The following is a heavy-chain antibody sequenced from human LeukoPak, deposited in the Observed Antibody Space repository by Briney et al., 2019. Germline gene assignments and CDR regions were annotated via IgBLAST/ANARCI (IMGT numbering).Heavy chain of an antibody. CDR2: IYTSGST. Sequence: SETLSLTCNVSGGSISSYYWSWIRQPAGKGLEWIGRIYTSGSTNYNPSLKSRVTISVDTSKNQFSLKLSSVTAADAAVYYCARVTGYMIEDYFDYWGQGTLVTVSS. J-gene: IGHJ4*02. CDR3: ARVTGYMIEDYFDY. V-gene: IGHV4-4*07. D-gene: IGHD3-22*01. CDR1: GGSISSYY.